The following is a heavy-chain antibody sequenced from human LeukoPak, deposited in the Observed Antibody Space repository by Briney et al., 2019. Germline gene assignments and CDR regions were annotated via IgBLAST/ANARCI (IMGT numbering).Heavy chain of an antibody. CDR2: INWNGGST. Sequence: PGGSLRLSCAASGFTFDDYGMSWVRQAPGKGLEWVSGINWNGGSTGYADSVKGRFTISRDNAKNSLYLQMNSLRAEDTASYYCARAYCSSTSCYQYYYYMDVWGKGTTVTVSS. D-gene: IGHD2-2*01. V-gene: IGHV3-20*04. CDR3: ARAYCSSTSCYQYYYYMDV. CDR1: GFTFDDYG. J-gene: IGHJ6*03.